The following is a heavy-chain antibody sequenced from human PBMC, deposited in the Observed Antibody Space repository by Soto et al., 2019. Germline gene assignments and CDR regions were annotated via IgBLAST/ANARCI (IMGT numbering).Heavy chain of an antibody. CDR2: MNPNSGNT. CDR3: ARSGQVGNWFDP. V-gene: IGHV1-8*02. D-gene: IGHD3-3*01. CDR1: GGTFSSYA. Sequence: ASVKVSCKASGGTFSSYAISWVRQAPGQGLEWMGWMNPNSGNTGYAQKFQGRVTMTRNTSISTAYMELSSLRSEDTAVYYCARSGQVGNWFDPWGQGTLVTVSS. J-gene: IGHJ5*02.